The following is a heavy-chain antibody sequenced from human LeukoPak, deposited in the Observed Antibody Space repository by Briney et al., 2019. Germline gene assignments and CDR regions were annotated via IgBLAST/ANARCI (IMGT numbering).Heavy chain of an antibody. CDR3: ARAPWPGFYYFDY. J-gene: IGHJ4*02. D-gene: IGHD3-3*01. V-gene: IGHV3-7*01. CDR2: IKQDGSEK. CDR1: GFTFSSYW. Sequence: PGGSLRLSCAASGFTFSSYWMSWVRQAPGKGLEWVANIKQDGSEKYYVDSVKGRFTISRDNAKNSLYLQMNSLRAEDTAVYYCARAPWPGFYYFDYWGQGTLVTVSS.